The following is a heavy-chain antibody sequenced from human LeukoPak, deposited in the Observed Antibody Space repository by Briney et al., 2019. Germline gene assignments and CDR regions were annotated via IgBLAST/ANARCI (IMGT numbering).Heavy chain of an antibody. CDR3: ARDQHGGNYDY. D-gene: IGHD4-23*01. J-gene: IGHJ4*02. CDR1: GGSTSSSSYY. CDR2: IYYSGST. Sequence: PSETLSLTRTVSGGSTSSSSYYWSWIRQPPGKGLEWIGYIYYSGSTNYNPSLKSRVTISVDTSKNQFSLKLSSVTAADTAVYYCARDQHGGNYDYWGQGTLVTVSS. V-gene: IGHV4-61*01.